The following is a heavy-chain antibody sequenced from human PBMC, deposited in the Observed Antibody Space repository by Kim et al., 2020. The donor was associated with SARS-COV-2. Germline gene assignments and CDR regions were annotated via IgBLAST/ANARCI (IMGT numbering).Heavy chain of an antibody. Sequence: GSLRLSCAASGFSFSSYGMHWVRRAPGKGLEWVAVIAYDGGFKYYGDSVKGRVTISRDNSKDTLYLEMNSLRDEDTAVYHCAKVRLVGADGTKFPFFDYWGQGTQVTVSA. V-gene: IGHV3-30*18. D-gene: IGHD6-13*01. CDR2: IAYDGGFK. CDR1: GFSFSSYG. CDR3: AKVRLVGADGTKFPFFDY. J-gene: IGHJ4*02.